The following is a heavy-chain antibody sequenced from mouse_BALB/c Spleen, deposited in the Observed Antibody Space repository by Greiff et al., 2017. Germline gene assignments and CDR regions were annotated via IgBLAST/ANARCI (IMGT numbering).Heavy chain of an antibody. J-gene: IGHJ4*01. CDR3: TRSFEYGYAMDY. CDR1: GYSFTSYW. V-gene: IGHV1-5*01. CDR2: IYPGNSDT. D-gene: IGHD5-1*01. Sequence: EVQLQQSGTVLARPGASVKMSCKASGYSFTSYWMHWVKQRPGQGLEWIGAIYPGNSDTSYNQKFKGKAKLTAVTSASTAYMELSSLTNEDSAVYYCTRSFEYGYAMDYWGQGTSVTVSS.